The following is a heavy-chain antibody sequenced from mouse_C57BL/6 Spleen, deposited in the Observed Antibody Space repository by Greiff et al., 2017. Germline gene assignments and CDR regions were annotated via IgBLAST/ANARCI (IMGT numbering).Heavy chain of an antibody. J-gene: IGHJ2*01. Sequence: EVQVVESGGGLVKPGGSLKLSCAASGFTFSSYAMSWVRQTPEKRLEWVATISDGGSYTYYPDNVKGRFTISRDNAKNNLYLQMSHLKSEDTAMYYCARDRDSSGTGYFDYWGQGTTLTVSS. V-gene: IGHV5-4*01. CDR1: GFTFSSYA. D-gene: IGHD3-2*02. CDR2: ISDGGSYT. CDR3: ARDRDSSGTGYFDY.